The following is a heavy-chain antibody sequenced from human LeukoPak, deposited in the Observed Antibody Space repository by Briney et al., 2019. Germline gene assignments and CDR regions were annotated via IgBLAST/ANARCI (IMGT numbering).Heavy chain of an antibody. D-gene: IGHD2-15*01. V-gene: IGHV3-33*01. CDR2: IWHDGSNK. CDR3: ARRYCSGGSCYSFRGDWFDP. J-gene: IGHJ5*02. CDR1: GFTFSNYG. Sequence: GRSLRLSCAASGFTFSNYGMHWVRQAPGKGLEWVAVIWHDGSNKYYADSVKGRFTISRDNSKNTLYLQMNSLRAEDTAVYYCARRYCSGGSCYSFRGDWFDPWGQGTLVTVSS.